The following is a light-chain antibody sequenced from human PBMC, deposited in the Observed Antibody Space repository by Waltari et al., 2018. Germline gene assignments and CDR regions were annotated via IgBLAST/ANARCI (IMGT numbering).Light chain of an antibody. CDR1: SSDVGGYNA. Sequence: QSALTQPASVSGSPGQSIAIPCTGTSSDVGGYNAVSWYQQHPGKAPKLIIYDVSNRPSGVSDRFSGSKSGNTASLTISGLQTEDEADYYCSSYTSSSTYVFGIGTKVTVL. V-gene: IGLV2-14*03. CDR3: SSYTSSSTYV. CDR2: DVS. J-gene: IGLJ1*01.